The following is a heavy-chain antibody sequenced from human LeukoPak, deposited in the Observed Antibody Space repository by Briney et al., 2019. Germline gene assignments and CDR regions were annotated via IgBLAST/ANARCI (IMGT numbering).Heavy chain of an antibody. V-gene: IGHV3-23*01. Sequence: GGSLRLSCAASGITISSNHMSWVRQAPGKGLEWVSAISGSGGSTYYADSVKGRFTISRDNSKNTLYLQMNSLRAEDTAVYYCAKVALRDFYGDYGGYYFDYWGQGTLVTVSS. CDR3: AKVALRDFYGDYGGYYFDY. CDR2: ISGSGGST. CDR1: GITISSNH. J-gene: IGHJ4*02. D-gene: IGHD4-17*01.